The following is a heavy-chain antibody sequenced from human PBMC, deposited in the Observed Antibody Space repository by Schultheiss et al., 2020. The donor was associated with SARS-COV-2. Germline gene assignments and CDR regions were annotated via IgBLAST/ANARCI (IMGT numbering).Heavy chain of an antibody. Sequence: ASVKVSCKASGYTFTNYDMHWVRQAPGQRLEWMGCINTGNENTKYSQKFQGRVTITRDTSASTIYMELSSLRSDDTAVYYCAKYRGWYARPPLLFDYWGQGILVTVSS. V-gene: IGHV1-3*04. CDR3: AKYRGWYARPPLLFDY. D-gene: IGHD6-19*01. CDR1: GYTFTNYD. J-gene: IGHJ4*02. CDR2: INTGNENT.